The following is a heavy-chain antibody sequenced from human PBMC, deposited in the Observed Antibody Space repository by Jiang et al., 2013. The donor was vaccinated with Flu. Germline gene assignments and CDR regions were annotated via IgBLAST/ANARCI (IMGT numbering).Heavy chain of an antibody. J-gene: IGHJ5*02. CDR3: ARHSREVAVDLSWFDP. V-gene: IGHV4-59*08. CDR1: GDSISGSC. Sequence: GPGLVKPSETLSLTCTVSGDSISGSCWSWIRQAPGKGLEWIGYIYNSGSTNYNPSLKSRVTVSVDTSRNQFSLKLSSVTAADTAVYYCARHSREVAVDLSWFDPWAEGTSVTVSS. CDR2: IYNSGST. D-gene: IGHD6-19*01.